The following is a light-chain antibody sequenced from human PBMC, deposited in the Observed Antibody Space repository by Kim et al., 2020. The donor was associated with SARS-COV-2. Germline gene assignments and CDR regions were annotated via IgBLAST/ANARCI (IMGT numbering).Light chain of an antibody. J-gene: IGKJ1*01. CDR1: QSFGNY. V-gene: IGKV3-11*01. CDR3: QQRTNWLWT. Sequence: LSSGDRAPLSCRASQSFGNYLAWYQQKPGQAPRLLIYDASNRATGIPARFSGSGSGTVFTLTIGSLEPEEFAIYYCQQRTNWLWTFGQGTKVDIK. CDR2: DAS.